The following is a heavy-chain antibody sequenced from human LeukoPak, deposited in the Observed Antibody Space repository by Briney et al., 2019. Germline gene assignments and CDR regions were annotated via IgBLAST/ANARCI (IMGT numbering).Heavy chain of an antibody. CDR1: GGSISSYY. D-gene: IGHD3-22*01. J-gene: IGHJ5*02. CDR2: IYTSGST. Sequence: SETLSLTCTVSGGSISSYYWSWIRQPAGKGLEWIGRIYTSGSTNYNPSLKSRVTMSVDTSKNQFPLKLSSVTAADTAVYYCARETVYYDSDNWFDPWGQGTLVTVSS. V-gene: IGHV4-4*07. CDR3: ARETVYYDSDNWFDP.